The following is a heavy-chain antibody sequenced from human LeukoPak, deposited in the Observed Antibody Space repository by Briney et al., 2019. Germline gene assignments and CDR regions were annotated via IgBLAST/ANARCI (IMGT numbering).Heavy chain of an antibody. CDR2: IGTAGDT. CDR1: GFTFSSYD. CDR3: ARVDDEQDAFDI. D-gene: IGHD1-1*01. V-gene: IGHV3-13*01. Sequence: GGSLRLSCAASGFTFSSYDMHWVRQAPGKGLEWVSAIGTAGDTYYPGSVKGRFTISRENAKNSLYLQMNSLRAGDTAVYYCARVDDEQDAFDIWGQGTMVTVSS. J-gene: IGHJ3*02.